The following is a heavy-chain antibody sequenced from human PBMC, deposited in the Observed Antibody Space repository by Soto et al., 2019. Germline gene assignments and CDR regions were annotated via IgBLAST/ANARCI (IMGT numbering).Heavy chain of an antibody. J-gene: IGHJ5*01. Sequence: QVRLQESGPGLVKPSGTLSLTCDVSGDSISSINWWIWVRQPPGKGLQWIGEVYHTGTTNYNPSLKSRVTISVDKSQNHFSLNVTYVTAADTAVYYCARSSGFFALSLIDTWGQGALVTVSS. CDR2: VYHTGTT. D-gene: IGHD3-16*02. CDR3: ARSSGFFALSLIDT. CDR1: GDSISSINW. V-gene: IGHV4-4*02.